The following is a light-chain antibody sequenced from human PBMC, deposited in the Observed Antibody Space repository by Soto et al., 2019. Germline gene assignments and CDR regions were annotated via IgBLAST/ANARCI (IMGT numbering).Light chain of an antibody. V-gene: IGKV1-5*01. Sequence: DIQMTQSPSTLSASVGDRVTITCRASQNINNWIAWYQQKPGKAPKFLIYHASTLENGVPSRFSGSGFGTEFSLTISSLQPDDFGSYYCQHMRTFGQGTKVEIK. J-gene: IGKJ1*01. CDR1: QNINNW. CDR2: HAS. CDR3: QHMRT.